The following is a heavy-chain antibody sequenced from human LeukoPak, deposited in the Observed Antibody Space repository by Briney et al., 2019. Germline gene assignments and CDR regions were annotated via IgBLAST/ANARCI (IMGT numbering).Heavy chain of an antibody. Sequence: GASVKVSCKSSGYTSRTYGISWMRQATGQGLEWMGWISAHNGNTNYAQKFHGRLTMTTDTSTSTAYMELRSLRSDDTGVYYCARDVPGSIGTTARFDPWGQGTLVTVSS. CDR3: ARDVPGSIGTTARFDP. CDR2: ISAHNGNT. V-gene: IGHV1-18*01. J-gene: IGHJ5*02. CDR1: GYTSRTYG. D-gene: IGHD1-1*01.